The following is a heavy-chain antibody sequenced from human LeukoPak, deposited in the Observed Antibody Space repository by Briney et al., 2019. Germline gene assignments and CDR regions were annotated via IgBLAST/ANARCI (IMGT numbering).Heavy chain of an antibody. J-gene: IGHJ5*02. D-gene: IGHD4-17*01. CDR3: ARGSPDPLATVTPRWFDP. CDR2: INHSGST. CDR1: GGSFSGYY. V-gene: IGHV4-34*01. Sequence: SETLSLTCAVYGGSFSGYYWSWIRQPPGKGLEWIGEINHSGSTNYNPSLKSRVTISVDTSKNQVSLKLSSVTAADTAVYYCARGSPDPLATVTPRWFDPWGQGTLVTVSS.